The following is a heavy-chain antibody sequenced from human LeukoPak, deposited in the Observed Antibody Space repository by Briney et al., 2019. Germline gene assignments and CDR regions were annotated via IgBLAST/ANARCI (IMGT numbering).Heavy chain of an antibody. J-gene: IGHJ3*01. CDR1: GFTFNKYW. CDR3: ARESGWGLPHAFDF. Sequence: GGSLRLSCAASGFTFNKYWMHWVRQAPGKGLVWVSRINIDGSSTSYADSVKGRFSISRDNSKNTLYLQMNSLRAEDTAVYYCARESGWGLPHAFDFWGQGTMVTVSS. CDR2: INIDGSST. V-gene: IGHV3-74*01. D-gene: IGHD3-3*01.